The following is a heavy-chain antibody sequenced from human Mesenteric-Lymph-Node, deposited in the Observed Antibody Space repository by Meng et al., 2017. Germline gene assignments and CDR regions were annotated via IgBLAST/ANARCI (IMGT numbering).Heavy chain of an antibody. V-gene: IGHV3-21*01. J-gene: IGHJ4*02. CDR3: ASELGGSEFDY. Sequence: GESLKISCTASGFIFSPYSMNWVRQSPGKGLEWVSSISTSGDYIFYADSVKGRFTISRDNARNSLSLQMNRLRPVDTAVYYCASELGGSEFDYWGQGTLVTVSS. CDR2: ISTSGDYI. D-gene: IGHD3-10*01. CDR1: GFIFSPYS.